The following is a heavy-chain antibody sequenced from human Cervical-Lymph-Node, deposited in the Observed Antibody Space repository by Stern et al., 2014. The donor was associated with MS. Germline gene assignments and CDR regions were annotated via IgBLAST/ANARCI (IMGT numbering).Heavy chain of an antibody. V-gene: IGHV4-59*01. CDR3: TRDGRSSLSEYFQT. Sequence: QLQLQESGPGLVKPSETLSLTCTVSGGSFNNYYWSWIRQPPGKGLEWIGYIYQDGSTKYNPSLKSRVTISLHTSKKQFSLRLTSVTAADTAVYYCTRDGRSSLSEYFQTWGQGSLVTVSS. CDR1: GGSFNNYY. CDR2: IYQDGST. D-gene: IGHD6-6*01. J-gene: IGHJ1*01.